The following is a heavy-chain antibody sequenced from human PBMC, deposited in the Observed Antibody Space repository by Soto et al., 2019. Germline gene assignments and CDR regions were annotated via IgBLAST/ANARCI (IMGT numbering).Heavy chain of an antibody. CDR1: GASISGFY. J-gene: IGHJ5*02. V-gene: IGHV4-4*07. Sequence: KTSETRSLTWTVSGASISGFYWSWIRKSAGKGLEWIGRIYATGTTYYNPSLKSRVMMSVDTSKKQFSLKLRSVTAADTAVYYCVRDGTKTLRDWFDPWGQGISVTVSS. D-gene: IGHD1-1*01. CDR2: IYATGTT. CDR3: VRDGTKTLRDWFDP.